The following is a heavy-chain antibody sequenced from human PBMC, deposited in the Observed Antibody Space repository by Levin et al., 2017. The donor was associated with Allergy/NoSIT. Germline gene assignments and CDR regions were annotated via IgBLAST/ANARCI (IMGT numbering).Heavy chain of an antibody. CDR2: IKSKTDGGTT. CDR1: GFTFSNAW. J-gene: IGHJ6*02. Sequence: GGSLRLSCAASGFTFSNAWMSWVRQAPGKGLEWVGRIKSKTDGGTTDYAAPVKGRFTISRDDSKNTLYLQMNSLKTEDTAVYYCTTGQIVVVPNDYYYDGMDVWGQGTTVTVSS. CDR3: TTGQIVVVPNDYYYDGMDV. V-gene: IGHV3-15*01. D-gene: IGHD2-21*01.